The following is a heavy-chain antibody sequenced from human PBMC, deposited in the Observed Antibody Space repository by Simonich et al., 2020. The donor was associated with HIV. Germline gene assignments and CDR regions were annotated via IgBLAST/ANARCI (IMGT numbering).Heavy chain of an antibody. Sequence: QVHLQQWGAGLLEPSETLSLTCAVYGGSFSGYCWSWIRQFPGKGLEWIGEINRSGSTYYNPYLKSRMIVSVDMSKNQFSLKLTSVTAADTAVYYCAKVARYFDWYSTAFDYWGQGTLVTVSS. CDR2: INRSGST. J-gene: IGHJ4*02. V-gene: IGHV4-34*01. CDR1: GGSFSGYC. CDR3: AKVARYFDWYSTAFDY. D-gene: IGHD3-9*01.